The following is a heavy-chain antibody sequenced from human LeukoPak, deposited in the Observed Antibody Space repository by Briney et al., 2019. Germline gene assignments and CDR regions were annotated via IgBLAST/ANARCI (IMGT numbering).Heavy chain of an antibody. D-gene: IGHD4-17*01. Sequence: DPSETLSLTCTVSGGSISSSSYYWGWIRQPPGKGPEWIGSIYYSGSTYYNPSLKSRVTISVDTSKNQFSLKLSSVTAADTAVYYCARQDYGPSPGWFDPWGQGTLVTVSS. CDR1: GGSISSSSYY. J-gene: IGHJ5*02. CDR3: ARQDYGPSPGWFDP. CDR2: IYYSGST. V-gene: IGHV4-39*01.